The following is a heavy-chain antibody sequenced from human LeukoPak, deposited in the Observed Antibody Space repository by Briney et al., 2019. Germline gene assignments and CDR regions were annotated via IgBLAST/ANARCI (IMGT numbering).Heavy chain of an antibody. CDR1: GFTFSSYW. CDR3: ARVESS. J-gene: IGHJ4*02. V-gene: IGHV3-74*01. Sequence: PGGSLRLSCAASGFTFSSYWMHWVRQAPGKGLVWVSRINTDGRTTTYADSVKGRFTISRDNAKNTLYLQMKSLRGEDTAVYYCARVESSWGQGTLVTVSS. CDR2: INTDGRTT.